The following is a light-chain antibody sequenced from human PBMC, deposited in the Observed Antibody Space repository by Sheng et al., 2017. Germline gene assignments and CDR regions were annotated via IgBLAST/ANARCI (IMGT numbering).Light chain of an antibody. CDR3: GTWDSGLSAGV. V-gene: IGLV1-51*01. J-gene: IGLJ1*01. CDR2: DNN. Sequence: QSVLTQPPSVSAAPGQKVTISCSGSSSNIGDNLVSWYQQLPGTAPKLLIYDNNKRPSGIPDRFSASKSGTSVTLAITGLQTGDEAEYYCGTWDSGLSAGVFGTGTKVT. CDR1: SSNIGDNL.